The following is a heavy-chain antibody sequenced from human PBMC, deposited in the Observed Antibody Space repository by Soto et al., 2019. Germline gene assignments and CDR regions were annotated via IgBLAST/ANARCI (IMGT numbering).Heavy chain of an antibody. V-gene: IGHV1-24*01. CDR2: FHPKDGET. CDR3: ARGGITVADSDAFDI. Sequence: ASVKVSCKVSGYTLTEFSMNWVRQAPGKGLEWMGGFHPKDGETLYAQKFQGRVTMTEDTSSDTAYMELSSLRSEDTAIYYCARGGITVADSDAFDIWGQGTMVTV. D-gene: IGHD6-19*01. CDR1: GYTLTEFS. J-gene: IGHJ3*02.